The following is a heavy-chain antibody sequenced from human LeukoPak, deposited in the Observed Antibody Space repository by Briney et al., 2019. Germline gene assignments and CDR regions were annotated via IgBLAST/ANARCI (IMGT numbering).Heavy chain of an antibody. Sequence: SETLSLTCTVSGYSITSGYYWGWVRQSPGKGLEWLASIYHSGSTFYNPSLQSRVTISVDTSKNQFSLRLRSVTAADTAVYYCARHGTMVRGSFDYWGQGTLVTVSS. CDR3: ARHGTMVRGSFDY. CDR1: GYSITSGYY. J-gene: IGHJ4*02. CDR2: IYHSGST. D-gene: IGHD3-10*01. V-gene: IGHV4-38-2*02.